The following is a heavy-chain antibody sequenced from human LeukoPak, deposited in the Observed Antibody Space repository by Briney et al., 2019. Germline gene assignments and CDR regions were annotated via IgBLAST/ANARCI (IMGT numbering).Heavy chain of an antibody. CDR2: INHSGST. D-gene: IGHD6-6*01. V-gene: IGHV4-34*01. CDR3: ARGSIAARPFDL. Sequence: SETLSLTCAVYGVSFSGYYWSWIRQPPGKGLEWIGEINHSGSTNYNPSLKSRVTISVDTSKNQFSLKLSSVTAADTAVYYCARGSIAARPFDLWGRGTLVTVSS. CDR1: GVSFSGYY. J-gene: IGHJ2*01.